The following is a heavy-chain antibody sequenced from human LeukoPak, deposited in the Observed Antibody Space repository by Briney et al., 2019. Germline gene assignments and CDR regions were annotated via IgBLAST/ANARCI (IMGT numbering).Heavy chain of an antibody. CDR2: FDAEDGET. CDR3: ATDPLLGKYDSSGYLDY. D-gene: IGHD3-22*01. CDR1: GYTLTEIS. J-gene: IGHJ4*02. V-gene: IGHV1-24*01. Sequence: ASVKVSCKVSGYTLTEISMHWVRQAPGKGLEWMGGFDAEDGETIYAQKFQGRVTMTEDTSTDTAYMELSGLRSEDTAVYYCATDPLLGKYDSSGYLDYWGQGTLVTVSS.